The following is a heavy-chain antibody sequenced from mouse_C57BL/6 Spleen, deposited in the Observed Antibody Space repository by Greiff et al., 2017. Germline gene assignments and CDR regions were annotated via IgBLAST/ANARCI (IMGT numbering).Heavy chain of an antibody. CDR2: ISSGRSTI. CDR3: ARKSNYFDY. D-gene: IGHD5-1*01. CDR1: GFTFSDYG. J-gene: IGHJ2*01. Sequence: EVHLVESGGGLVKPGGSLKLSCAASGFTFSDYGMHWVRQAPEKGLEWVAYISSGRSTIYYADTVKGRFTISRDHAKNTLFLQMTSLRSEDTAMYYCARKSNYFDYWGQGTTLTVSS. V-gene: IGHV5-17*01.